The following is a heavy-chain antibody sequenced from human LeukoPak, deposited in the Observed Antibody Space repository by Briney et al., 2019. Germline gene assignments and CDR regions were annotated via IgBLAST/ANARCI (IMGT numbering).Heavy chain of an antibody. D-gene: IGHD3-9*01. CDR1: GGTFSSYA. Sequence: ASVKVSCKASGGTFSSYAISWVRQAPGQGLEWMGRIIPIFGIANYAQKFQGRVTITADKSTSTAYMELSSLRSEDTAVYYCARWRGADVLRYFDYEMEPAAPSGHFDHWGQGTLVTVSS. J-gene: IGHJ4*02. CDR3: ARWRGADVLRYFDYEMEPAAPSGHFDH. CDR2: IIPIFGIA. V-gene: IGHV1-69*04.